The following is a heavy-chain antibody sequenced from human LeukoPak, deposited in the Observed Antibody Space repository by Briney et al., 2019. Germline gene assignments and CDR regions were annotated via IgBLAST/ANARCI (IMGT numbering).Heavy chain of an antibody. Sequence: GASLGLSCAASGFTFSSYAMSWVRQAPGKGLEWVSAISGSGGSTYYADSVKGRFTISRDNSKNTLYLQMNSLRAEDTAVYYCAKDPEVGATYYFDYWGQGTLVTVSS. CDR3: AKDPEVGATYYFDY. D-gene: IGHD1-26*01. J-gene: IGHJ4*02. V-gene: IGHV3-23*01. CDR2: ISGSGGST. CDR1: GFTFSSYA.